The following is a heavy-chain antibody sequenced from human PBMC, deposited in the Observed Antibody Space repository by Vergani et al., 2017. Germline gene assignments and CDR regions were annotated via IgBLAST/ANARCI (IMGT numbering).Heavy chain of an antibody. CDR2: ISSSSSTI. CDR1: GFHFSPAW. Sequence: EVRVVESGGTLVKPGGSLRLSCAASGFHFSPAWMSWVRQVPGKGLEWVSYISSSSSTIYYADSVKGRFTISRDNAKNSLYLQMNSLRAEDTAVYYCARDPTQEYQLLWLGWFDPWGQGTLVTVSS. J-gene: IGHJ5*02. CDR3: ARDPTQEYQLLWLGWFDP. D-gene: IGHD2-2*01. V-gene: IGHV3-48*01.